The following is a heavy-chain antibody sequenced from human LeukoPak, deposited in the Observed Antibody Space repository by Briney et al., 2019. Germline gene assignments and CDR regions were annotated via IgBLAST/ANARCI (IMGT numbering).Heavy chain of an antibody. CDR2: LSGSGAET. J-gene: IGHJ4*02. CDR3: AKAELGVDTFFDY. Sequence: PGGSLRLSCAASGFTFSDYALGWVRQAPGRGLEWVATLSGSGAETYYSDSVQGRFTISRDNSKRTLFLQMNSLRAEDTAFYYCAKAELGVDTFFDYWGQGTLVTVSS. V-gene: IGHV3-23*01. CDR1: GFTFSDYA. D-gene: IGHD3-3*01.